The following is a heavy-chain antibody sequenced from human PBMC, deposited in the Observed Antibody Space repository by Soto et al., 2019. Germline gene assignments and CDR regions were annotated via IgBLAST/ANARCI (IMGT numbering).Heavy chain of an antibody. V-gene: IGHV3-74*01. Sequence: EVQLVESGGGLVQPGGSLRLSCVGSGFTFSSYWMHWVRQAPGKGPVWVSRINPAGSASSYADFVKGRVIVSRDNAKNALYLEMSSLGAEDTAVYYCETGGYSYGWGYWGQGTLVTVSS. D-gene: IGHD5-18*01. J-gene: IGHJ4*02. CDR1: GFTFSSYW. CDR3: ETGGYSYGWGY. CDR2: INPAGSAS.